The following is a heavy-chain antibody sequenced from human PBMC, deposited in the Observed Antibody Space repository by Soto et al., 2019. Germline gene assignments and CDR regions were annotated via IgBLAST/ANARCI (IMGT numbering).Heavy chain of an antibody. CDR1: GFTFSSYA. J-gene: IGHJ6*04. CDR2: ISGSGGST. V-gene: IGHV3-23*01. Sequence: EVQLLESGGGLVQPGGSLRLSCAASGFTFSSYAMSWVRQAPGKGLEWVSAISGSGGSTYYADSVKGRFTISRDNSKNTLYLQMNSLRAEDTAVYYCAKDAMVRGVIIYYYYYYGMDVWGKGTTVTVSS. CDR3: AKDAMVRGVIIYYYYYYGMDV. D-gene: IGHD3-10*01.